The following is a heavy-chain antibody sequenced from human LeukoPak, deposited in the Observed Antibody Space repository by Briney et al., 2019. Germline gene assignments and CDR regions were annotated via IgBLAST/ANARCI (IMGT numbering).Heavy chain of an antibody. V-gene: IGHV3-11*01. J-gene: IGHJ4*02. CDR3: ARSYYDSSGYYQPYYFDY. CDR2: ISSSGTTI. D-gene: IGHD3-22*01. Sequence: PGGSLRLSCAASGFTFSDYYMSWIRQAPGKGLEWVSYISSSGTTIYYADSVKGRFTISRDNAKNSLYLQMKSLRAEDTAVYYCARSYYDSSGYYQPYYFDYWGQGTLVTVSS. CDR1: GFTFSDYY.